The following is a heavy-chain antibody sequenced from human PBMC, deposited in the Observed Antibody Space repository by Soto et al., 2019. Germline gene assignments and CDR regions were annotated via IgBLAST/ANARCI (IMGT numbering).Heavy chain of an antibody. J-gene: IGHJ3*01. CDR3: ARDPGYCSGGTCRTAAFDF. V-gene: IGHV3-21*01. D-gene: IGHD2-15*01. CDR1: GFTFSSYS. Sequence: EVQLVESGGGLVKPGGSLRLSCAASGFTFSSYSMNWVRQAPGKGLEWVSSISSSSSYIYYADSVKGRLTISRDNAKNSLYLQMNSLRAEDTAVYYCARDPGYCSGGTCRTAAFDFWGQGTMVTVSS. CDR2: ISSSSSYI.